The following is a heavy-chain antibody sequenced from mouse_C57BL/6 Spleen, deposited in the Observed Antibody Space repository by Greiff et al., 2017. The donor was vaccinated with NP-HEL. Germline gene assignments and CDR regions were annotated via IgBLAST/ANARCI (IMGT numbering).Heavy chain of an antibody. CDR2: IYPGDGDT. CDR1: GYAFSSSW. Sequence: QVQLQQSGPELVKPGASVKISCKASGYAFSSSWMNWVKQRPGKGLEWIGRIYPGDGDTNYNGKFKGKATLTAYKSSSTAYMQLSSLTSEDSAVYCCARKELQGFAYWGQGTLVTVSA. J-gene: IGHJ3*01. V-gene: IGHV1-82*01. CDR3: ARKELQGFAY.